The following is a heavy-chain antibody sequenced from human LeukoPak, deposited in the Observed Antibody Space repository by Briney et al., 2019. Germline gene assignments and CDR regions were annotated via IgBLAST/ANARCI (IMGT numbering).Heavy chain of an antibody. J-gene: IGHJ3*02. CDR2: ISYSGNT. D-gene: IGHD2-15*01. CDR1: GGSIISSDYH. CDR3: ARHCCSGPAKRVFDI. V-gene: IGHV4-39*01. Sequence: PSETLSLTCTVSGGSIISSDYHWGWVRQPPGKGLEWIGTISYSGNTDYNPSLRSRVTISVDTSNNQFSLRLGSVTAADTAVYHCARHCCSGPAKRVFDIWGQGTMVAVSS.